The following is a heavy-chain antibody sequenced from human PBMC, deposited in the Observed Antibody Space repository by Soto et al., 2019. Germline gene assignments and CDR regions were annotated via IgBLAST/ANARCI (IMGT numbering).Heavy chain of an antibody. CDR2: IYYSGST. V-gene: IGHV4-39*01. Sequence: SETLSLTCTVSGGSISGSSYYWGWIRQPPGKGLEWIGSIYYSGSTYYNPSLKSRVTISVDTSKNQFSLKLSSVTAADTAVYYCARTGSGSYLGYYYYGMDVWGQGTTVTVSS. D-gene: IGHD3-10*01. J-gene: IGHJ6*02. CDR3: ARTGSGSYLGYYYYGMDV. CDR1: GGSISGSSYY.